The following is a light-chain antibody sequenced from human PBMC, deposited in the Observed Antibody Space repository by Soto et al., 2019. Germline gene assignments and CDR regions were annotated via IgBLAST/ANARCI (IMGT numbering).Light chain of an antibody. Sequence: DIQMTQSPSTLSASVGDRVAITCRASQSITTWLAWYQHKPGKAPKLLIYKASSLQSGVPSRFSGSGSGTEFTLTISSLQPDDFATYYCQQYNTYSRTFGQGTKVEFK. J-gene: IGKJ1*01. CDR3: QQYNTYSRT. CDR1: QSITTW. CDR2: KAS. V-gene: IGKV1-5*03.